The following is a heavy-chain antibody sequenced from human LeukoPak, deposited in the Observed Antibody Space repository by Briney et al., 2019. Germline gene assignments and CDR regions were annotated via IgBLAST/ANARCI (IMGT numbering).Heavy chain of an antibody. CDR3: AKGEGSTYYYDSSGYYPGDY. CDR2: ISSSSSYI. D-gene: IGHD3-22*01. Sequence: GGSLRLSCAASGFTFSSYSMNWVRQAPGKGLEWVSSISSSSSYIYYAATVKGRFTISRDNSKNTLYLQMNSLRAEDTAVYYCAKGEGSTYYYDSSGYYPGDYWGQGTLVTVSS. V-gene: IGHV3-21*04. J-gene: IGHJ4*02. CDR1: GFTFSSYS.